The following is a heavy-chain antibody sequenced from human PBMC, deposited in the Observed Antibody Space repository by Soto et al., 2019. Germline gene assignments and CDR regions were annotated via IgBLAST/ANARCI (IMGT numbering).Heavy chain of an antibody. CDR3: AKGSKFTIFSPNDY. CDR2: LSGNSGTT. J-gene: IGHJ4*02. CDR1: GFTFSTYA. Sequence: PGGFLRLSCAASGFTFSTYAMTWVRQAPGKGLEWVSALSGNSGTTYSADSVKGRFTISRDNSRNTLYLQMSSLRAEDTALYFCAKGSKFTIFSPNDYWGQGTLVTVSS. D-gene: IGHD3-3*01. V-gene: IGHV3-23*01.